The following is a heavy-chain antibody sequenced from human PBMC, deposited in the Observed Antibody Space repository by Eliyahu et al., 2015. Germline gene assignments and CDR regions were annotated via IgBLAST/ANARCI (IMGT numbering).Heavy chain of an antibody. Sequence: QVQLQQWGAGLLKPSETLSLTCAVYGGSFSGYYWSWIRQPPGKGLEWIGEINHSGSTNYNPSLKSRVTISVDTSKNQFSLKLSSVTAADTAVYYCARVSRYSSSSYYYGMDVWGQGTTVTVSS. V-gene: IGHV4-34*01. CDR1: GGSFSGYY. J-gene: IGHJ6*02. CDR3: ARVSRYSSSSYYYGMDV. D-gene: IGHD6-6*01. CDR2: INHSGST.